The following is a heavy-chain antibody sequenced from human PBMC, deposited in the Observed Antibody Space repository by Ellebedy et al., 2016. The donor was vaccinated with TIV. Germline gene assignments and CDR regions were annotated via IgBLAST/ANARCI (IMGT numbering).Heavy chain of an antibody. CDR2: ISLSGSP. CDR3: ATAVRDDWSLSL. D-gene: IGHD3-9*01. V-gene: IGHV4-34*01. CDR1: GASFSGSY. Sequence: MPSETLSLTCGVSGASFSGSYWSYIRQTPGKGLEWTGEISLSGSPNYNPSLRGRVTMSLDTSKNHFSLNLTSVTAADTAVYYCATAVRDDWSLSLWGQGTQVTVSS. J-gene: IGHJ4*02.